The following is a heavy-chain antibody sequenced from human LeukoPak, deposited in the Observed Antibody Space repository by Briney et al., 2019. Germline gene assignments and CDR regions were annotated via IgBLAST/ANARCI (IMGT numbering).Heavy chain of an antibody. CDR3: ARDYDFWSGGNWFDP. V-gene: IGHV4-59*01. J-gene: IGHJ5*02. CDR2: IYYSGST. D-gene: IGHD3-3*01. CDR1: GGSISSYY. Sequence: SETLSLTCTVSGGSISSYYWSWIRQPPGKGLEWIGYIYYSGSTNYNPFLKSRVTISVDTSKNQFSLKLSSVTAADTAVYYCARDYDFWSGGNWFDPWGQGTLVTVSS.